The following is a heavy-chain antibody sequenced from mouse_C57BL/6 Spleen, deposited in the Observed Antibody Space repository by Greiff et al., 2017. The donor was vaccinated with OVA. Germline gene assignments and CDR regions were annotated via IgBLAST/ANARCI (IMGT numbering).Heavy chain of an antibody. V-gene: IGHV1-15*01. CDR1: GYTFTDYE. CDR2: IDPETGGT. J-gene: IGHJ1*03. CDR3: TRRGDYWYFDV. Sequence: VQLQQSGAELVRPGASVTLSCKASGYTFTDYEMHWVKQTPVHGLEWIGAIDPETGGTAYNQKFKGKAILTADKSSSTAYMELRSLTSEDSAVYYCTRRGDYWYFDVWGTGTTVTVSS.